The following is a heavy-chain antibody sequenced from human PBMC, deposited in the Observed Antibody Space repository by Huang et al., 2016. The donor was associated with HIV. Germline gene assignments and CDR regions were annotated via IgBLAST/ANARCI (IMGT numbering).Heavy chain of an antibody. V-gene: IGHV1-3*01. D-gene: IGHD2-21*01. Sequence: QVQLVQSGAEVKKPGASVKVSCKASGYSFTTYALHWVRQAPGHRLGWMGWINPGKGNTNYSQKFQGRVTMTRDTSASTVYMEGSSLTFEDTAVYYCAREFVIFGAPRWPAYWGQGTLISVSS. CDR3: AREFVIFGAPRWPAY. CDR1: GYSFTTYA. J-gene: IGHJ4*02. CDR2: INPGKGNT.